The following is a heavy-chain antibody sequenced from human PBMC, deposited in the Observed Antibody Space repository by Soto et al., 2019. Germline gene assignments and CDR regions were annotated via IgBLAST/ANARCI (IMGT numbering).Heavy chain of an antibody. Sequence: QVQLQESGPGLVKPSQTLSLTCIVSGGSTSRNGYYWKWLRQRPGKGLEWIGFTDYSGRTNYNPSIKSRVTISVDSSKSQFSLKLTSVTAADAAVYSCGISMDVSDTNGYYDLDYYGLGTLVAVSA. J-gene: IGHJ4*02. CDR3: GISMDVSDTNGYYDLDY. CDR2: TDYSGRT. V-gene: IGHV4-31*03. D-gene: IGHD3-3*01. CDR1: GGSTSRNGYY.